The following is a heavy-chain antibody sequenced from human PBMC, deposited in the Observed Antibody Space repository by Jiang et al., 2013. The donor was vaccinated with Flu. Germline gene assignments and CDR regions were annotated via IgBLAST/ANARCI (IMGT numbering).Heavy chain of an antibody. D-gene: IGHD2-15*01. V-gene: IGHV6-1*01. J-gene: IGHJ3*02. CDR2: TYYRSKWYN. Sequence: QTLSLTCAISGDSVSSNSAAWNWIRQSPSRGLEWLGRTYYRSKWYNDYAVSVKSRITINPDTSKNQFSLQLNSVTPEDTAVYYCARASAFVVVVAAGAFDIWGQGTMVTVSS. CDR1: GDSVSSNSAA. CDR3: ARASAFVVVVAAGAFDI.